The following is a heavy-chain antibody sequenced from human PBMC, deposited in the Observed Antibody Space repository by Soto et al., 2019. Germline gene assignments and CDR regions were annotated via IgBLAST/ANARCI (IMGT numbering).Heavy chain of an antibody. J-gene: IGHJ6*02. Sequence: GGSLRLSCAASGFTFSSSWMHWVRQAPGKGLVWVSRINSDGTSTSYADSVKGRLTISRDNAKNTLYLQMNSLRAEDTAVYYCARSSNYYYYGMDVWGQGTTVPVS. CDR3: ARSSNYYYYGMDV. CDR2: INSDGTST. CDR1: GFTFSSSW. V-gene: IGHV3-74*01.